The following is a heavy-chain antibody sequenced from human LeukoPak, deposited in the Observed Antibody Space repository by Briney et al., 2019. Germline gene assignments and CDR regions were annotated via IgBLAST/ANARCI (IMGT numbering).Heavy chain of an antibody. J-gene: IGHJ5*02. CDR3: AREGSRLGELSYNWFDP. D-gene: IGHD3-16*02. CDR1: GFTFSSYS. CDR2: ISSSSSYI. V-gene: IGHV3-21*01. Sequence: RPGGSLRLSCAASGFTFSSYSMNWVRQAPGKGLEWVSSISSSSSYIYYADSVKGRFTISRDNAKNSLYLQMNSLRAEDTAAYYCAREGSRLGELSYNWFDPWGQGTLVTVSS.